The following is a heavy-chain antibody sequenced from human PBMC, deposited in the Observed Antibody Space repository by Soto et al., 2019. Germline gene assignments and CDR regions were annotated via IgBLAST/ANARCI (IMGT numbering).Heavy chain of an antibody. Sequence: QAHLVESGGGVVQPGRSLRLSCAASGFTFTSYGMHWVRQAPGTSLEWVAVISYDGGLQHYADSVKGRFTISRDNSKNMVLLQMNSLRAEDTSVYYCVTERGYGHASVPYSWGQGILVSVSS. D-gene: IGHD5-18*01. CDR3: VTERGYGHASVPYS. J-gene: IGHJ4*02. CDR1: GFTFTSYG. CDR2: ISYDGGLQ. V-gene: IGHV3-30*03.